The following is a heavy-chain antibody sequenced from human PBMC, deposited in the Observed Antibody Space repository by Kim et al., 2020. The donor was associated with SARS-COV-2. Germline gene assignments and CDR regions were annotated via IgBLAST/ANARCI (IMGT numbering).Heavy chain of an antibody. CDR3: ARGGYSSISVDL. J-gene: IGHJ2*01. D-gene: IGHD6-13*01. V-gene: IGHV4-59*09. Sequence: NYNPSLKSRVTISVDTSKNQFSLKLSAVTAADTAVYYCARGGYSSISVDLWGRGTLVTVSS.